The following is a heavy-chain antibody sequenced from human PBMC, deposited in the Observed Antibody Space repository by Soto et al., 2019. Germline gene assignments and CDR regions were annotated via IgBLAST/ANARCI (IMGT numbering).Heavy chain of an antibody. V-gene: IGHV3-30-3*01. CDR2: ISYDGSNK. D-gene: IGHD3-22*01. Sequence: QVQLVESGGGVVQPGRSLRLSCAASGFTFSSYAMHWVRQAPGKGLEWVAVISYDGSNKYYADSVKGRFTISRDNSKNTLYLQMNSLRAEDRAVYYCARDPSGDSSGYFLRYYYGMDVWGQGTTVTVSS. CDR1: GFTFSSYA. CDR3: ARDPSGDSSGYFLRYYYGMDV. J-gene: IGHJ6*02.